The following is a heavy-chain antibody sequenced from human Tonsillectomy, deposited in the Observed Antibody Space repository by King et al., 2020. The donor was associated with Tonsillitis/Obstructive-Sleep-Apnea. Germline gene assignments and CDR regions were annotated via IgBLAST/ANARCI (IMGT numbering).Heavy chain of an antibody. J-gene: IGHJ3*02. CDR1: GGSFSAYY. V-gene: IGHV4-34*01. CDR2: INHSGST. Sequence: VQLQQWGAGLLKPSETLSLTCAVYGGSFSAYYWSWIRQPPGKGLEWIGEINHSGSTNYNPSLKSRVTISVDTSTNQFSLKLSSVTAADTAVYYCARGRNHEYYYDSSDLTGDALDIWGQGAMVTVSS. D-gene: IGHD3-22*01. CDR3: ARGRNHEYYYDSSDLTGDALDI.